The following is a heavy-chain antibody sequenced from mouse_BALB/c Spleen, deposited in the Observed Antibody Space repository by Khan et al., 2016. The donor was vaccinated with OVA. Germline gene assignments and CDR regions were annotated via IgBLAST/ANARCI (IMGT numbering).Heavy chain of an antibody. V-gene: IGHV1-7*01. Sequence: VQLQQSGAELAKPGASVKMSCKASGYTFINYWILWIKQRPGQGLEWIGYINPSTGYTEYNQNFKDKATLTADKSSSTAYMQLSSLTSEDSTVYFFARRGLRLDFDYWGQGTTLTVSS. CDR2: INPSTGYT. J-gene: IGHJ2*01. CDR1: GYTFINYW. CDR3: ARRGLRLDFDY.